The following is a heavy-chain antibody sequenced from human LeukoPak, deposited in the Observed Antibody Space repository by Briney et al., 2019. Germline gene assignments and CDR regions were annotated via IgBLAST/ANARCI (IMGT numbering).Heavy chain of an antibody. CDR2: ISSSSSTI. D-gene: IGHD5-12*01. V-gene: IGHV3-48*04. Sequence: GGSLRLSCAASGFTFSSYSMNWVRQAPGKGLEWVSYISSSSSTIYYADSVKGRFTISRDNAKNSLYLQMNSLRAEDTAVYYCARDSYDLNLDYWGQGTLVTVSS. CDR3: ARDSYDLNLDY. J-gene: IGHJ4*02. CDR1: GFTFSSYS.